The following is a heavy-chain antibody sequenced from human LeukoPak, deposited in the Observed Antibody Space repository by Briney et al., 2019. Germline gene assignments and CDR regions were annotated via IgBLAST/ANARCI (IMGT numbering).Heavy chain of an antibody. J-gene: IGHJ6*02. D-gene: IGHD5-18*01. CDR1: GGSISSGGYY. Sequence: ETLSLTCTVSGGSISSGGYYWSWVRQAPGKGLEWVSGINWNGGSTGYADSVKGRFTISRDNAKNSLYLQMNSLRAEDTALYHCARVGNGYSYGSLIGGMDVWGQGTTVTVSS. CDR3: ARVGNGYSYGSLIGGMDV. CDR2: INWNGGST. V-gene: IGHV3-20*01.